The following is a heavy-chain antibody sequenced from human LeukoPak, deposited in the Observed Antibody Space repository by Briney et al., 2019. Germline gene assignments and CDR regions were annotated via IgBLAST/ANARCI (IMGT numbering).Heavy chain of an antibody. V-gene: IGHV3-66*01. CDR1: GFTFSSNY. J-gene: IGHJ4*02. CDR3: ARERSSGDFDY. Sequence: GSLRLSCAASGFTFSSNYMSWVRQAPGKGLEWVSVIYSGGSTYYADSVKGRFTISRDNSKNTLYLQMNSLRAEDTAVYYCARERSSGDFDYWGQGTLVTVSS. D-gene: IGHD3-22*01. CDR2: IYSGGST.